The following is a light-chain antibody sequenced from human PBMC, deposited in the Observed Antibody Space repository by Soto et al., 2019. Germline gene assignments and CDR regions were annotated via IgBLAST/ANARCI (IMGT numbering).Light chain of an antibody. CDR2: DVN. V-gene: IGLV2-14*03. Sequence: QSVLTQPASVSGSPGQPITFSCTGTSSDVGGYNFVSWYQHHPGKAPKLMIYDVNNRPSGVSNRFSGSKSGNTASLTISGLQAEDEADYYCSSYTSGSTLVFGTGTKVTVL. J-gene: IGLJ1*01. CDR1: SSDVGGYNF. CDR3: SSYTSGSTLV.